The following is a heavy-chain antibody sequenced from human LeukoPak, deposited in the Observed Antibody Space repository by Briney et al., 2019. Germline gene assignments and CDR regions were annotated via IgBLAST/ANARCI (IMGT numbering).Heavy chain of an antibody. CDR2: IYHSGMT. J-gene: IGHJ4*02. CDR1: GGSFSSPNW. V-gene: IGHV4-4*02. CDR3: ARDLVENSRGHDF. Sequence: SETLSLTCAVSGGSFSSPNWWSWVRQPPGKGLEWIGEIYHSGMTNYKTSLKSRVTISVDESKNQFSLKLSSVTAADTAVYYCARDLVENSRGHDFWGQGILVIVSS. D-gene: IGHD2-15*01.